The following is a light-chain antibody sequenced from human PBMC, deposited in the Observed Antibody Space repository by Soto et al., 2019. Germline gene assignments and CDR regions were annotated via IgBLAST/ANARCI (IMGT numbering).Light chain of an antibody. CDR3: QQYGSSPPWT. CDR1: QRVSSSY. CDR2: GAS. Sequence: EIVLTQSPGTLSLSPGERATLSCRARQRVSSSYLAWYQQKPGQAPRLLIYGASSRATGIPDRFSGSGSGTDFTSTISRLEPEDFAVYYCQQYGSSPPWTFGQGPKVEIK. V-gene: IGKV3-20*01. J-gene: IGKJ1*01.